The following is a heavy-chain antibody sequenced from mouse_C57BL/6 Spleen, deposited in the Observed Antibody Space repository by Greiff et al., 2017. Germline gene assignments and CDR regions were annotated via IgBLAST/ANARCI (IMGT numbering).Heavy chain of an antibody. CDR1: GYTFTSYW. J-gene: IGHJ1*03. CDR2: IHPNSGST. D-gene: IGHD2-4*01. CDR3: ARGSYYDYDGTFDV. Sequence: QVQLQQPGAELVKPGASVKLSCKASGYTFTSYWMHWVKQRPGQGLEWIGMIHPNSGSTNYNAKFKSKATLTVDISSSTAYMQLSSLTSEDSAVYFCARGSYYDYDGTFDVWGTGTTVTVSS. V-gene: IGHV1-64*01.